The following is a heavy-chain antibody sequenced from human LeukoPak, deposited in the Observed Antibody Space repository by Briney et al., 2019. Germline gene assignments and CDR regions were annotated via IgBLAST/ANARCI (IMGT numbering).Heavy chain of an antibody. J-gene: IGHJ6*02. V-gene: IGHV3-72*01. D-gene: IGHD3-10*01. CDR2: TRKKANSYTT. CDR3: ASDYGGYYYGMDV. CDR1: GFTFSGRY. Sequence: GGSVRLSCAASGFTFSGRYMDWVRQAPGKGLEWVGRTRKKANSYTTEYAASVKGRFTISGDASKNSLYLQMNSLKTEDTAVYYCASDYGGYYYGMDVWGQGTTVTVSS.